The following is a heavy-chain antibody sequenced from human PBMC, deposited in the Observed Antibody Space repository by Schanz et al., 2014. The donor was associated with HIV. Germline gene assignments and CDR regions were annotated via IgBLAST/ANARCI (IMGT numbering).Heavy chain of an antibody. Sequence: QVKLVESGGGVVQPGRSLRLSCAASGFTFSSYGMHWVRQAPGKGLEWVAVIWYDGSNKYYADSVKGRFTISRDNSKNTLFLQMNRLRAEDTALYYCARVWADYGMDVWGQGTTVTVSS. CDR3: ARVWADYGMDV. CDR2: IWYDGSNK. J-gene: IGHJ6*02. CDR1: GFTFSSYG. V-gene: IGHV3-33*01. D-gene: IGHD3-16*01.